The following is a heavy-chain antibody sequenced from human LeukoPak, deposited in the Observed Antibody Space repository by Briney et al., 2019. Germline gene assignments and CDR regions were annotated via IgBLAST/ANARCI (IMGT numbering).Heavy chain of an antibody. CDR1: GFTFSNHW. CDR2: MNVDGSDR. CDR3: TRGDGRGRSDGAI. D-gene: IGHD5-18*01. Sequence: GGSLRLSCGASGFTFSNHWMGWVRQAPENGLEWVAIMNVDGSDRYHLDSVKGRFTISRDNAKNTLYLQMNNLRVEDTALYYCTRGDGRGRSDGAIWGPGTLVTVSS. J-gene: IGHJ4*02. V-gene: IGHV3-7*01.